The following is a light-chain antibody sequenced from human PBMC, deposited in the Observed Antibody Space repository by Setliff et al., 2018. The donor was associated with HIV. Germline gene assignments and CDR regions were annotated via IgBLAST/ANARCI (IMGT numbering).Light chain of an antibody. CDR2: AVT. CDR3: SSYASTNTLP. V-gene: IGLV2-14*01. Sequence: QSVLTQPASVSGSTGQSITISCTGTSSDVGGYSYVSWYQLQPGKASKLIIDAVTNRPSGVSNRFSRSKSGNTASLTISRLQAEDEADYNCSSYASTNTLPFGTGTKVTVL. CDR1: SSDVGGYSY. J-gene: IGLJ1*01.